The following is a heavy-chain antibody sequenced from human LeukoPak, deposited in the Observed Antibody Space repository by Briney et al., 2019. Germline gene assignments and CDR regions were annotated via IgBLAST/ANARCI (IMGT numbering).Heavy chain of an antibody. D-gene: IGHD4-17*01. CDR3: ARTYGDYGRDFDY. CDR2: IIPIFGTT. Sequence: SVKVSCKASRGTFISYAISWVRQAPGQGLEWMGGIIPIFGTTNYAQKFQGRVTITADESTSTAYMELSSLRSEDTAVYYCARTYGDYGRDFDYWGQGTLVTASS. V-gene: IGHV1-69*13. CDR1: RGTFISYA. J-gene: IGHJ4*02.